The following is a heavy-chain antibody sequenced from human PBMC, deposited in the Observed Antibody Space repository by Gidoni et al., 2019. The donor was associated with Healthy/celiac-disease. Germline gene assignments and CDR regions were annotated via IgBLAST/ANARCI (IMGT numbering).Heavy chain of an antibody. V-gene: IGHV3-21*01. CDR2: ISSSSSYI. J-gene: IGHJ4*02. CDR1: GFTCSSYS. D-gene: IGHD3-3*01. Sequence: EVQLVESGGGLVKPGGSLRLSCAASGFTCSSYSMNWVRQAPGKGLEWVSSISSSSSYIYYADSVKGRFTISRDNAKNSLYLQMNSLRAEDTAVYYCAREYDFWSGYYPYWGQGTLVTVSS. CDR3: AREYDFWSGYYPY.